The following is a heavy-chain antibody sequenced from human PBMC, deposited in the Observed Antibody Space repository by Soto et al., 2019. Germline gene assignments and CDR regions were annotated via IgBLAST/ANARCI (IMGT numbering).Heavy chain of an antibody. J-gene: IGHJ6*02. D-gene: IGHD2-15*01. V-gene: IGHV1-18*01. Sequence: AAATGSFKASCSSFLGSGISFVRQAPGQGLEWMGWISAYNGNTNYAQKLQGRVTMTTDTSTSTAYMELRSLRSDDTAVYYCARDRSVVYYYYGMDVWGQGTTVNVS. CDR1: CSSFLGSG. CDR2: ISAYNGNT. CDR3: ARDRSVVYYYYGMDV.